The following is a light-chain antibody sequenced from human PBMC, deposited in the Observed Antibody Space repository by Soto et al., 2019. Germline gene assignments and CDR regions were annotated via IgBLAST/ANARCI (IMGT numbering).Light chain of an antibody. CDR2: EVS. Sequence: QSVLTQPPSASGSPGQSVTISCTGTSSDVGNYNYVSWYQQHPGKAPKLMIYEVSKRPSGVPDRFSGSKSGNTAYLTVSGLQAEDEADYYCSSYAGSNNFVFGSGTKVT. J-gene: IGLJ1*01. CDR3: SSYAGSNNFV. V-gene: IGLV2-8*01. CDR1: SSDVGNYNY.